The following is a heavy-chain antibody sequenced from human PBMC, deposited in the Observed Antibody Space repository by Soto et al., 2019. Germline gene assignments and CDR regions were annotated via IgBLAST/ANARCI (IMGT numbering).Heavy chain of an antibody. J-gene: IGHJ4*02. CDR1: GFTFRWFG. V-gene: IGHV3-30*18. CDR3: AKGEVRGIIPSYFDY. D-gene: IGHD3-10*01. CDR2: ISNDGSNE. Sequence: GGSLRLSCAGSGFTFRWFGMNWVRQAPGKGLEWVARISNDGSNEYYVDSVKGRFTISRDNSKNTLYLQMDSLRAEHTAVYYCAKGEVRGIIPSYFDYWGLGTLVTVSS.